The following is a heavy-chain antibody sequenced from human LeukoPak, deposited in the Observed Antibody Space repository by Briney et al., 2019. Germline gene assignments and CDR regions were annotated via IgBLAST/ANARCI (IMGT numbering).Heavy chain of an antibody. CDR3: ARGRVLACSSTSCYTRRPLDSESWFDP. CDR1: GYTFTSYD. D-gene: IGHD2-2*02. J-gene: IGHJ5*02. CDR2: MNPNSGKT. V-gene: IGHV1-8*01. Sequence: ASVKVSCKASGYTFTSYDINWVRQATGQGLEWMGWMNPNSGKTGYTQKFQGRVTMTRNTSISTAYMELSSLRSEDPAVYYCARGRVLACSSTSCYTRRPLDSESWFDPWGQGTLVTVSS.